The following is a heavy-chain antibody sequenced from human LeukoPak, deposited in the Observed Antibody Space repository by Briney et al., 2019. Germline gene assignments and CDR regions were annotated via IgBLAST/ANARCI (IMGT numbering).Heavy chain of an antibody. V-gene: IGHV3-7*01. CDR1: GFTFSSYW. CDR2: IKQDGSEK. J-gene: IGHJ4*02. CDR3: TRDQSYGDSRFDY. D-gene: IGHD4-17*01. Sequence: GGSLRLSCAASGFTFSSYWMSWVRQAPVKGLEWVANIKQDGSEKYYVDSVKGRFTISRDNAKNSLYLQMNSLRAEDTAVYYCTRDQSYGDSRFDYWGQGTLVTVSS.